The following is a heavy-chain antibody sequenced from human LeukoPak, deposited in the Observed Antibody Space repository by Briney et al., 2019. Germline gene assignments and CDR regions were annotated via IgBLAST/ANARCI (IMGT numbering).Heavy chain of an antibody. CDR3: AKDTPDSSAYYLEN. D-gene: IGHD3-22*01. CDR2: IRYDGSNK. J-gene: IGHJ4*02. Sequence: GGSLRLSCAASGFTFSSYGMHWVRQAPGKGLEWVAFIRYDGSNKYYAGSVKGRFTISRDNSKNTLYLQMNSLRAEDTAVYYCAKDTPDSSAYYLENWGQGTLVTVSS. CDR1: GFTFSSYG. V-gene: IGHV3-30*02.